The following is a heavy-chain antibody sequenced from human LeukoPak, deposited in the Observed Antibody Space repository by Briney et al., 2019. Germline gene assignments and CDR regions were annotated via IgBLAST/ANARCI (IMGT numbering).Heavy chain of an antibody. CDR1: GASINIRYHY. D-gene: IGHD1-1*01. Sequence: PSDTLYLTCNVSGASINIRYHYWGWIRQSPGMGLEWIGSMDYTGETYYNPFLQSRVTISVDTLSNQYSLLLHSMTAAATADYYGVESGTLLREGFNYWGQGTLVTVSS. CDR3: VESGTLLREGFNY. CDR2: MDYTGET. V-gene: IGHV4-39*01. J-gene: IGHJ4*02.